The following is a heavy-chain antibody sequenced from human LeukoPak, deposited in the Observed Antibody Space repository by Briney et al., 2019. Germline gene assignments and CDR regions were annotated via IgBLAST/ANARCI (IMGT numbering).Heavy chain of an antibody. J-gene: IGHJ4*02. CDR2: INSDGSGT. V-gene: IGHV3-74*01. CDR1: GFTFSSYW. CDR3: TKWSYNSGSTGY. Sequence: GGSLRLSCAASGFTFSSYWMHWVRQAPGKGLVWVSRINSDGSGTDYADSVKGRFTISRDNAKNTMYLQMNGLRAEDTAVYYCTKWSYNSGSTGYWGQGTLVTVSS. D-gene: IGHD6-19*01.